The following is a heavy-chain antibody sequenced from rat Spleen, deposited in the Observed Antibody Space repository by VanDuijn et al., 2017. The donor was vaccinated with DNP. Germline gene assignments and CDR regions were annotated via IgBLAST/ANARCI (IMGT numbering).Heavy chain of an antibody. D-gene: IGHD1-4*01. CDR1: GYTFTSYY. CDR3: ARRAPTRDYAMDA. CDR2: INTGSGGT. Sequence: QVQLQQSGTELAKPGSSVKISCKASGYTFTSYYISWIKQTTGQGLEYIGYINTGSGGTYYNEKFMDKATMTVDKSSSTAFMQLSSLTPDDSAVYYCARRAPTRDYAMDAWGQGTSVTVSS. V-gene: IGHV1-43*01. J-gene: IGHJ4*01.